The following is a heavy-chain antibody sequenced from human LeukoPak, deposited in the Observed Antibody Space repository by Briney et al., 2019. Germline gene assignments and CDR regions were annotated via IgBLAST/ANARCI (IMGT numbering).Heavy chain of an antibody. CDR2: ISAYNGNT. V-gene: IGHV1-18*01. D-gene: IGHD3-10*01. CDR3: ARAWGSGSYYSSLLGY. J-gene: IGHJ4*02. Sequence: ASVKVSCKASGYTFTSYGISWVRQAPGQGLEWMGWISAYNGNTNYAQKLQGRVTMTTDTSTSTAYMELRSLRSDDTAVYYCARAWGSGSYYSSLLGYWGQGTLVTVSS. CDR1: GYTFTSYG.